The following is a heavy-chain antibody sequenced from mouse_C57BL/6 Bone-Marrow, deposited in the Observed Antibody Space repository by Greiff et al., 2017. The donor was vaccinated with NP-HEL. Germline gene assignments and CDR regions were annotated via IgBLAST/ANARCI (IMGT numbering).Heavy chain of an antibody. CDR2: IDPSDSYT. V-gene: IGHV1-69*01. CDR3: ARSDYYASYFDY. CDR1: GYTFTSYW. J-gene: IGHJ2*01. Sequence: QVQLQQPGAELVMPGASVKLSCKASGYTFTSYWMHWVKQRPGQGLEWIGEIDPSDSYTNYNQKFKGKSTLTVDKSSSTAYMQLSSLTSEASAVSYFARSDYYASYFDYWCQGTTLTVSS. D-gene: IGHD1-1*01.